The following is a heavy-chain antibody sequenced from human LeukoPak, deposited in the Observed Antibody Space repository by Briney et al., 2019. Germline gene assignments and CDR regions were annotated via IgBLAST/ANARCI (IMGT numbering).Heavy chain of an antibody. CDR2: ITGSGSTT. CDR1: GFTFSNYE. Sequence: GGSLRLSCAASGFTFSNYEMNWVRQPPGKWLEWISDITGSGSTTYYADSVKGRFTISRDNAKNSLYLQMNSLRAEDTAVYYCARETYWYFDYWGRGTLVTVSS. D-gene: IGHD2-8*02. V-gene: IGHV3-48*03. CDR3: ARETYWYFDY. J-gene: IGHJ4*02.